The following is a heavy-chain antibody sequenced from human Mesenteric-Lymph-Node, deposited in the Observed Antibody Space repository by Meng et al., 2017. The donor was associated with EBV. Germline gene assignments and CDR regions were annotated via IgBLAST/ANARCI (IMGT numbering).Heavy chain of an antibody. V-gene: IGHV4-39*01. CDR2: IYYSGST. J-gene: IGHJ4*02. Sequence: QPELHGSGHGRVKPSETLSLTCTVSGGSISSSSYYWGWIRQPPGKGLEWIGSIYYSGSTYYNPSLKRRVTISVDTSKNQFSLKLSSVTAADTAVYYCALTVVTPDSLVDYWGQGTLVTVSS. D-gene: IGHD4-23*01. CDR3: ALTVVTPDSLVDY. CDR1: GGSISSSSYY.